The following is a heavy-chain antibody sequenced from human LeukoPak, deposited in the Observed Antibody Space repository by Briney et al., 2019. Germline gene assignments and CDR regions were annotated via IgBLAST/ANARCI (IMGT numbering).Heavy chain of an antibody. V-gene: IGHV4-4*07. D-gene: IGHD3-16*01. CDR3: ARVAFSYAVDY. CDR1: GYSISSGYY. J-gene: IGHJ4*02. Sequence: SETLSLTCTVSGYSISSGYYWSWIRQPAGKGLEWIGRIYTSGSTNYNPSLKSRVTMSVDTSKNQFSLKLSSVTAADTAVYYCARVAFSYAVDYWGQGTLVTVSS. CDR2: IYTSGST.